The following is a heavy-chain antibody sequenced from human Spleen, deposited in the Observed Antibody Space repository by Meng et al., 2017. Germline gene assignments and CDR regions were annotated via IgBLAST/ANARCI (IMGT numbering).Heavy chain of an antibody. CDR3: ARDPRTYYYGSGSYQKY. V-gene: IGHV3-7*01. Sequence: GESLKISCAASGFTFSSYWMSWVRQAPGKGLEWVANIKQDGSEKYYVDSVKGRFTISRDNAKNSLYLQMNSLRAEDTAVYYCARDPRTYYYGSGSYQKYWGQGKLVTVSS. CDR2: IKQDGSEK. CDR1: GFTFSSYW. D-gene: IGHD3-10*01. J-gene: IGHJ4*02.